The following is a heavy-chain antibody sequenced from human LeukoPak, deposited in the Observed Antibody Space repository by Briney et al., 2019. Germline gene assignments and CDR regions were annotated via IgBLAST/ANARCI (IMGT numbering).Heavy chain of an antibody. V-gene: IGHV4-59*08. CDR2: IYYSGST. CDR3: ASLYCSSTSCYGGDNWFDP. CDR1: GFTFSSYD. D-gene: IGHD2-2*01. J-gene: IGHJ5*02. Sequence: GSLRLSCAASGFTFSSYDMSWVRQAPGKGLEWIGYIYYSGSTNYNPSLKSRVTISVDTSKNQFSLKLSSVTAADTAVYYCASLYCSSTSCYGGDNWFDPWGQGTLVTVSS.